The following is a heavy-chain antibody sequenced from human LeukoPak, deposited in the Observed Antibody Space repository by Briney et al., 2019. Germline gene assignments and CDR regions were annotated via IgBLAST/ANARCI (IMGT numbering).Heavy chain of an antibody. J-gene: IGHJ6*03. D-gene: IGHD2/OR15-2a*01. CDR1: GGTFSSYA. Sequence: GASVKVSCKASGGTFSSYANSWVRQAPGQGLEWMGRIIPIFGTANYAQKFQGRVTITTDESTSTAYMELSSLRSEGTAVYYCARDTIIRGYMDVWGKGTTVTVSS. V-gene: IGHV1-69*05. CDR2: IIPIFGTA. CDR3: ARDTIIRGYMDV.